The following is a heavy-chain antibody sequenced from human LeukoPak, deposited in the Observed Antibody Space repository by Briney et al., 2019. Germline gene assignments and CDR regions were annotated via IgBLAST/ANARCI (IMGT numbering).Heavy chain of an antibody. CDR3: ARYVVYGSGKYYFDY. CDR2: INYSGST. Sequence: SETLSLTCTVSGGSVSSTTYYWSWIRQPPGKGLEWIASINYSGSTYYNPSLKSRVTISVDTSENQFSLKLSSVTAADTAVYYCARYVVYGSGKYYFDYWGQGTLVTASS. CDR1: GGSVSSTTYY. D-gene: IGHD3-10*01. J-gene: IGHJ4*02. V-gene: IGHV4-39*01.